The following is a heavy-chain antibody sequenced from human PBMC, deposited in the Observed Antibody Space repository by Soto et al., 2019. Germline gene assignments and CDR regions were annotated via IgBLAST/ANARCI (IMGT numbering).Heavy chain of an antibody. CDR1: GGSFSGYY. Sequence: SETLSLTCAVYGGSFSGYYWTWIRQPPGKGLEWIGEIYHSGGTTYNPSLKSRVTISVDTSKKQFSLKLRSVTAADTAVYYCARSAPQPAAISVASYIWGQGTMVTVSS. CDR3: ARSAPQPAAISVASYI. J-gene: IGHJ3*02. D-gene: IGHD2-2*01. V-gene: IGHV4-34*01. CDR2: IYHSGGT.